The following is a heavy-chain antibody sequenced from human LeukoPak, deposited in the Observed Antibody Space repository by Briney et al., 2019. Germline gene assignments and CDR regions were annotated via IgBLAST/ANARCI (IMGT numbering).Heavy chain of an antibody. D-gene: IGHD6-13*01. J-gene: IGHJ4*02. CDR1: GFTFSSYA. Sequence: QAGGSLRLXCAASGFTFSSYAMNWVRQTPGEGLEWVSGISGSGGNTYYTDSVTGRFTISRDNSKNTLYMQMNSLRAEDTAVYYCARDRQWYSSSWYYFDYWGPGTLVTVSS. CDR3: ARDRQWYSSSWYYFDY. V-gene: IGHV3-23*01. CDR2: ISGSGGNT.